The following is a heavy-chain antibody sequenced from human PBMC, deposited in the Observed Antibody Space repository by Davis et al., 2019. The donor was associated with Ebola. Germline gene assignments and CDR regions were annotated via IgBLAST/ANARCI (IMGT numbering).Heavy chain of an antibody. CDR2: IKSKTDGGTT. Sequence: PGGSLRLSCAASGFTFSNAWMSWVRQAPGKGLEWVGRIKSKTDGGTTDYAAPVKCRFTISRDDSKNTLYLQMNSLKTEDTAVYYCTTGQYSYARGYWGQGTLVTVSS. CDR1: GFTFSNAW. V-gene: IGHV3-15*01. D-gene: IGHD5-18*01. CDR3: TTGQYSYARGY. J-gene: IGHJ4*02.